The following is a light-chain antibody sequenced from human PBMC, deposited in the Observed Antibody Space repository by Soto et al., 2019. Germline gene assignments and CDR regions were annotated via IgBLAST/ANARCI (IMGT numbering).Light chain of an antibody. CDR3: ALYMGSGILV. Sequence: QAVVTQETSFSVSPGGTVTRTCGLSSGSVSASYYPSWYQQAPGQAPRTLIYSTNTRSSGVPDRFSGSILGNKAALTITGAQADDDANYYCALYMGSGILVFGGGTKLTVL. CDR1: SGSVSASYY. V-gene: IGLV8-61*01. CDR2: STN. J-gene: IGLJ2*01.